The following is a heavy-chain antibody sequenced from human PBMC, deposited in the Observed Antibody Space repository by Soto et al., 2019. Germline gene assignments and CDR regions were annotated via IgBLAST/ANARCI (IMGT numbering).Heavy chain of an antibody. Sequence: EGQLVESGGGLGKPGGSLTLSCAASGFAFRNVWMHWVRQAPGQGLEWVGRVKSKLDGETIDYTAPVKGRFTISRDASQNMMDLQMNSLKAEDTGVYYCTPLALKYNSDWYEFTDWGQGTLVTVSS. J-gene: IGHJ4*02. CDR1: GFAFRNVW. CDR2: VKSKLDGETI. CDR3: TPLALKYNSDWYEFTD. V-gene: IGHV3-15*07. D-gene: IGHD6-19*01.